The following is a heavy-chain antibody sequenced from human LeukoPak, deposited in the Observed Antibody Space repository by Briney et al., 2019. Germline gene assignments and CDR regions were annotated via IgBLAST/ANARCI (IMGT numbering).Heavy chain of an antibody. J-gene: IGHJ4*02. CDR2: ISGSGYST. CDR3: AKVSWSSGSYSGGY. Sequence: PGGSLRLSCAASGFTFSSSAMRWVRQAPGKGLEWVSAISGSGYSTYYADSVKGRFTISRDNSKNTLYLQMNSLRAEDTAVYYCAKVSWSSGSYSGGYWGQGTLVTVSS. CDR1: GFTFSSSA. D-gene: IGHD1-26*01. V-gene: IGHV3-23*01.